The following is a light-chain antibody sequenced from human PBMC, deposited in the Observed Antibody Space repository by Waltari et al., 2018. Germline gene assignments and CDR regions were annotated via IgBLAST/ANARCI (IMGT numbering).Light chain of an antibody. V-gene: IGKV1-5*03. Sequence: DIQMTQSPSTLSASVGHNLTITCRANQSIRSWLAWFQQKPGNAPKVLIYKAYKLENGVPSRFSGSASGTDFSLTISRLQPDDFATYYCQQYNSYPWTFGQGTKVEVK. CDR3: QQYNSYPWT. CDR2: KAY. CDR1: QSIRSW. J-gene: IGKJ1*01.